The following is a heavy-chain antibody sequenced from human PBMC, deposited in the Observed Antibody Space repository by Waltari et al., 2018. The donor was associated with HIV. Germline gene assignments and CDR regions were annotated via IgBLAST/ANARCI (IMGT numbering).Heavy chain of an antibody. CDR2: IKTKTDGGTT. V-gene: IGHV3-15*01. D-gene: IGHD1-26*01. CDR3: TTDLTGGELLVDY. Sequence: EVQLVEYGGGLVKPGGSLRLSCAASGFTFSKARMSGVRQAPGKGLEWVGRIKTKTDGGTTYYAAPVKGRFTISRDDSKNTLYLQMNSLKTEDTAVYYCTTDLTGGELLVDYWGQGTLVTVSS. J-gene: IGHJ4*02. CDR1: GFTFSKAR.